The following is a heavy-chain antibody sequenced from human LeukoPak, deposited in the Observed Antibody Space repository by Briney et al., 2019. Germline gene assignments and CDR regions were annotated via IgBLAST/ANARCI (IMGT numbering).Heavy chain of an antibody. Sequence: ASVKVSCKASGGTFSTLAFGWVRQAPGQGLEWMGIINPSGGSTSYAQKFQGRVTMTRDTSTSTVYMELSSLRSEDTAVYYCARDLGGGSSGWYGGFDYWGQGTLVTVSS. CDR1: GGTFSTLA. CDR3: ARDLGGGSSGWYGGFDY. V-gene: IGHV1-46*01. D-gene: IGHD6-19*01. J-gene: IGHJ4*02. CDR2: INPSGGST.